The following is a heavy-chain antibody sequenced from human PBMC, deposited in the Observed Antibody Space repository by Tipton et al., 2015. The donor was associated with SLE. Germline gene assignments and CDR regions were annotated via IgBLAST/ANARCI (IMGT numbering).Heavy chain of an antibody. V-gene: IGHV3-74*01. CDR1: GFTFNIFW. J-gene: IGHJ4*02. CDR3: ARDKIASAELDY. CDR2: INSDGSTT. D-gene: IGHD6-13*01. Sequence: SLRLSCAVSGFTFNIFWLHWVRLAPGRGLVWVASINSDGSTTAYADSVKGRFTVSRDNAKNTLYLQMNSLRADDTAVYYCARDKIASAELDYWGRGTLVTVSS.